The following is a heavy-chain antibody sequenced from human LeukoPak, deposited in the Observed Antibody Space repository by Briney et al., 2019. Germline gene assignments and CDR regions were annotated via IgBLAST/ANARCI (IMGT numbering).Heavy chain of an antibody. Sequence: GGSLRLSCAASGFTLSSYEMNWVRQAPGKGLEWVSYISSSGSTKYYADSVKGRFTISRDNAENSLYLQMNSLRAEDTAVYCCASRKRPGIAVAGFFPDYWGQGTLVTVSS. J-gene: IGHJ4*02. CDR3: ASRKRPGIAVAGFFPDY. CDR1: GFTLSSYE. D-gene: IGHD6-19*01. CDR2: ISSSGSTK. V-gene: IGHV3-48*03.